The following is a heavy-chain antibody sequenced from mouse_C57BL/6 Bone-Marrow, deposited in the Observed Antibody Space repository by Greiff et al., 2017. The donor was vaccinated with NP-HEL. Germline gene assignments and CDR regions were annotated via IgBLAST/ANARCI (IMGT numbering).Heavy chain of an antibody. CDR3: ARSFYYYGSSPYWYFDV. Sequence: EVHLVESGGGLVQPGGSLSLSCAASGFTFTDYYMSWVRQPPGKALEWLGFIRNKANGYTTEYSASVKGRFTISRDNSQSILYLQMNALRAEDSATYYCARSFYYYGSSPYWYFDVWGTGTTVTVSS. V-gene: IGHV7-3*01. J-gene: IGHJ1*03. D-gene: IGHD1-1*01. CDR2: IRNKANGYTT. CDR1: GFTFTDYY.